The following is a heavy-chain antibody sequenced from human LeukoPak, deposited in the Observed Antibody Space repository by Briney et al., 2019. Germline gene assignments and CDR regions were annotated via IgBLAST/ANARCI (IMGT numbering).Heavy chain of an antibody. CDR3: ASSPDLGDWYFDL. CDR1: GGSISSSSYY. J-gene: IGHJ2*01. CDR2: IYYSGST. D-gene: IGHD3-16*01. V-gene: IGHV4-39*07. Sequence: SETLSLTCTVSGGSISSSSYYWGWIRQPPGKGLEWIGSIYYSGSTYYNPSLKSRVTISVDTSKNQFSLKLSSVTAADTAVYYCASSPDLGDWYFDLWGRGTLVTVSS.